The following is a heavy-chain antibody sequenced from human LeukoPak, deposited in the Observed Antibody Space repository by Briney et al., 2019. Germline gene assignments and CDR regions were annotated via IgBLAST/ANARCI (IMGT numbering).Heavy chain of an antibody. CDR2: IYYSGST. Sequence: PSETLSLSCAVSGYSISSGYYWGWIRQPPGRGLEGTGSIYYSGSTYYNPSLKSRVTISVDTSKNQFSLKLSSVTAADTAVYYCARDPGYCTNGLCDYWGQGTLVTVSS. D-gene: IGHD2-8*01. J-gene: IGHJ4*02. CDR1: GYSISSGYY. V-gene: IGHV4-38-2*02. CDR3: ARDPGYCTNGLCDY.